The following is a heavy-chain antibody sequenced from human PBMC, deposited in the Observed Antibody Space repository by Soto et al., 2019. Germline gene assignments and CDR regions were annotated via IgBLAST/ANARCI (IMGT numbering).Heavy chain of an antibody. CDR3: ARDQVVRGVIITRYYYYYGMDV. V-gene: IGHV1-46*01. Sequence: GASVKVSCKASGYTFTSYYMHWVRQAPGQGLEGMGIINPSGGSTSYAQKFQGRVTMTRDTSTSTVYMELSSLRSEDTAVYYCARDQVVRGVIITRYYYYYGMDVWGQGTTVTVSS. CDR1: GYTFTSYY. J-gene: IGHJ6*02. CDR2: INPSGGST. D-gene: IGHD3-10*01.